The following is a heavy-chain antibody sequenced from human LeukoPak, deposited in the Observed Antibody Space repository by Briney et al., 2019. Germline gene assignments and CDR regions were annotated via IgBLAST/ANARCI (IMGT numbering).Heavy chain of an antibody. CDR3: ARDWWDNSGYYDY. Sequence: GGSLRLSCAASGFTFGSYLMHWVRQAPGKGLEWVAIISYDGSNEYYADSVKGRFTISRDNAKNSLYLQMNSLRVEDTAVYYCARDWWDNSGYYDYWGQGTLVTVSS. CDR1: GFTFGSYL. J-gene: IGHJ4*02. CDR2: ISYDGSNE. V-gene: IGHV3-30*04. D-gene: IGHD3-22*01.